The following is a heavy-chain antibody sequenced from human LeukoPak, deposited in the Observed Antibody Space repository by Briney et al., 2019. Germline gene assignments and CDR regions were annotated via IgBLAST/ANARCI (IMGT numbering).Heavy chain of an antibody. J-gene: IGHJ4*02. D-gene: IGHD3-22*01. CDR3: ASPPADYYDSRDYFDY. CDR2: INPNSGGT. Sequence: ASVKVSCKASGYTFTGYYMHWVRQAPGQGLEWMGWINPNSGGTNYAQKFQGRVTITAGKSTSTAYMELSSLRSEDTAVYYCASPPADYYDSRDYFDYWGQGTLVTVSS. V-gene: IGHV1-2*02. CDR1: GYTFTGYY.